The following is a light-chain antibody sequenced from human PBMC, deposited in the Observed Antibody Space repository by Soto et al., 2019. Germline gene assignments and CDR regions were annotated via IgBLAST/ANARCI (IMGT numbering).Light chain of an antibody. J-gene: IGLJ1*01. CDR3: SSYTSSSTYV. CDR1: SSDVGAYDY. CDR2: DVT. Sequence: QSALTQPASVSGSPGQSIAIACTGTSSDVGAYDYVSWYQQHPGKAPKVMIYDVTNRPSGVSNRCSGSKSGNTASLTISGLQAEDEADYYCSSYTSSSTYVFGTGTKVTVL. V-gene: IGLV2-14*01.